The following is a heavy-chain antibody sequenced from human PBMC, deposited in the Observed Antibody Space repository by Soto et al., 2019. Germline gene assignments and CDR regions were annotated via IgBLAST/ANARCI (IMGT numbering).Heavy chain of an antibody. J-gene: IGHJ5*02. Sequence: QVQLVQSGAELKKPGASVKVSCKTSGYTFTSYGISWVRQAPGQGLEWMGWIRPYNGNTNYAQKFQGKVTMTTDTSTTKAKWEVGGLGSDDTAVYYCANTIVAVPPALNGFDPWGQGTLVSVSS. CDR2: IRPYNGNT. CDR3: ANTIVAVPPALNGFDP. V-gene: IGHV1-18*01. D-gene: IGHD2-2*01. CDR1: GYTFTSYG.